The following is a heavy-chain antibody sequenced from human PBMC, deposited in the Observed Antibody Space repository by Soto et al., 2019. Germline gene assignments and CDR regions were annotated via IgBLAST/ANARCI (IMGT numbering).Heavy chain of an antibody. CDR1: GGSFSGYY. J-gene: IGHJ5*02. D-gene: IGHD3-22*01. V-gene: IGHV4-34*01. CDR2: IYHTGTT. Sequence: SETLSLTCAVYGGSFSGYYWSWIRQPPGKGLEWIGYIYHTGTTYYNMSLKSRVTISVDRSKNQFSLKLTSVTAADTAVYYCARDYYDSSDYTTNWFDPWGQGTLVTVSS. CDR3: ARDYYDSSDYTTNWFDP.